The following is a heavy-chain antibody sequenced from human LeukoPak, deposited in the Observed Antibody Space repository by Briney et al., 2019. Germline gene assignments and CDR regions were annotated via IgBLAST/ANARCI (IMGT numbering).Heavy chain of an antibody. J-gene: IGHJ4*02. Sequence: GGSLRLSCAASGFTFDDYAMHWVRQAPGKGLEWVSGISWNSGSIGYADSVKGRFTISRDNAKNSLYLLMNSLRAEDTALYYCAKDVRNYYGSGSYYTNWGQGTLVTVSS. CDR2: ISWNSGSI. V-gene: IGHV3-9*01. CDR1: GFTFDDYA. CDR3: AKDVRNYYGSGSYYTN. D-gene: IGHD3-10*01.